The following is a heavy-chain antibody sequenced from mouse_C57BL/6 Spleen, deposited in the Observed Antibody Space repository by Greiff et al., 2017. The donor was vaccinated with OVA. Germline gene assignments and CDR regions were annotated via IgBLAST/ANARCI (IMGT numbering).Heavy chain of an antibody. V-gene: IGHV1-64*01. CDR2: IHPNSGST. J-gene: IGHJ3*01. CDR1: GYTFTSYW. CDR3: ARLYGEGEEFAY. Sequence: QVQLQQPGAELVKPGASVKLSCKASGYTFTSYWMHWVKQRPGQGLEWIGMIHPNSGSTNYNEKFKSKATLTVDKSSSTAYMQLSSLTSEDSAVYYCARLYGEGEEFAYWGQGTLVTVSA. D-gene: IGHD1-1*01.